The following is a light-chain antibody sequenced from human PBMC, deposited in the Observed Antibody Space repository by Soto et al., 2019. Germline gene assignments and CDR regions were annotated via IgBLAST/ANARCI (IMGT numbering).Light chain of an antibody. CDR3: AAWDDSPNGYV. J-gene: IGLJ1*01. V-gene: IGLV1-44*01. CDR1: SSNIGSNT. CDR2: SNN. Sequence: QSVLTQPPSASRTPGQRVTISCSGSSSNIGSNTVNWYQQLPGTAPKLLIYSNNQRPSGVPDRFSGSKSGTSASLAISGLQSEDEADYYCAAWDDSPNGYVFGTGTKLTVL.